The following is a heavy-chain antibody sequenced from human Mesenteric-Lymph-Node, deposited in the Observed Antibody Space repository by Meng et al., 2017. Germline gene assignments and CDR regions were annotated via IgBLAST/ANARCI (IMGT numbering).Heavy chain of an antibody. J-gene: IGHJ4*02. D-gene: IGHD3-22*01. CDR3: ARTVMYYYDSSAGYYFDY. V-gene: IGHV4-61*02. CDR2: IYTSGST. Sequence: LRLSCTVSGGSISSGSYYWSWIRQPAGKGLEWIGRIYTSGSTNYNPSLKSRVTISVDTSKNQFSLKLSSVTAADTAVYYCARTVMYYYDSSAGYYFDYWGQGTLVTVSS. CDR1: GGSISSGSYY.